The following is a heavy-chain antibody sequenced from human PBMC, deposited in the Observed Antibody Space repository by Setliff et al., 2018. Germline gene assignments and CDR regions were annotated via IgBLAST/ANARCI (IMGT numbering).Heavy chain of an antibody. CDR2: ITSSGTTT. D-gene: IGHD6-19*01. V-gene: IGHV3-11*01. Sequence: PGGSLRLSCAASGFIFSDYYMSWIRQAPGKGLEWVSYITSSGTTTFYTDSVKGRFAISRDNAKKSVDLQMNSLRAEDTAVYYCATKAVAGTGGQGTLVTVSS. CDR3: ATKAVAGT. J-gene: IGHJ4*02. CDR1: GFIFSDYY.